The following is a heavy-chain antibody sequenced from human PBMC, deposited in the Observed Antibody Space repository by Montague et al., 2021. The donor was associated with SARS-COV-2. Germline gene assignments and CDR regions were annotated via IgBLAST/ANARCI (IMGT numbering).Heavy chain of an antibody. CDR3: AKNGGAHGLDV. V-gene: IGHV3-7*01. D-gene: IGHD4-23*01. J-gene: IGHJ6*02. CDR2: IKPDESEK. CDR1: GFTFGNIW. Sequence: SLRLSCPASGFTFGNIWMSWVRQAPGKGLEWVANIKPDESEKNYVDSVKGRFSISRDNAKNSLYLQMDNLRAEDTAIYYCAKNGGAHGLDVWGQGTSVSVSS.